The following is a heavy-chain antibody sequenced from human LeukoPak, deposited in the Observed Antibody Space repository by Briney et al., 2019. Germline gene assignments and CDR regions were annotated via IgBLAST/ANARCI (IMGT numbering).Heavy chain of an antibody. CDR1: GGTFSSYA. CDR3: ARDYYDILTGYYNPSGNDY. V-gene: IGHV1-69*01. J-gene: IGHJ4*02. Sequence: SVKVSCKASGGTFSSYAISWVRQAPGQGLEWMGGIIPIFGTANYAQKFQGRVTITADESTSTAYMELSSLRSEDTAVYYCARDYYDILTGYYNPSGNDYWGQGTLVTVSA. D-gene: IGHD3-9*01. CDR2: IIPIFGTA.